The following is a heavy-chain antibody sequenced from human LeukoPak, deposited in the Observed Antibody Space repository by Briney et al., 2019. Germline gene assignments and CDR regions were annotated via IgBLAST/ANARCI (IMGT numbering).Heavy chain of an antibody. CDR3: AKDRGYSGYDLTHFDY. J-gene: IGHJ4*02. V-gene: IGHV3-23*01. Sequence: GGSLRLSCAASGFTFSSYAMSWVRQAPGKGLEWVSAISGSGGSTYYADSVKGRFTIARDNSKSTLYLQMNSLRAEDTAVYYCAKDRGYSGYDLTHFDYWGQGTLVTVSS. CDR1: GFTFSSYA. D-gene: IGHD5-12*01. CDR2: ISGSGGST.